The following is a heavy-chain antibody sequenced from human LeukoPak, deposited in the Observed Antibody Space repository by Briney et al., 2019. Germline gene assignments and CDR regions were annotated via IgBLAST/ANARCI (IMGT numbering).Heavy chain of an antibody. CDR3: ARDPAWGAIDY. D-gene: IGHD7-27*01. J-gene: IGHJ4*02. CDR1: GFTFSTYS. V-gene: IGHV3-21*06. CDR2: ISTSTDYI. Sequence: NPGGSLRLSCAASGFTFSTYSMNWVRQAPGKGLEWVSSISTSTDYIYYANSVRGRFTVSRDNAQNSVYLQMNSLRVEDTGVYYCARDPAWGAIDYWGQGTLVTVSS.